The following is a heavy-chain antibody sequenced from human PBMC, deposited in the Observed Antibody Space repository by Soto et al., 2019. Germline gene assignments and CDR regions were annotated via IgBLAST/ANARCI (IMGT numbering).Heavy chain of an antibody. D-gene: IGHD4-17*01. CDR1: GSTFTSSG. V-gene: IGHV1-18*01. Sequence: ASVTFSCPASGSTFTSSGIGLVRQTPGQGLEWMGWISAYNGNTNYAQKLQGRVTMTTDTSTSTAYMELRSLRADDTAVYYCARDGTEYYGEYYDYWGQGIPVTVSS. CDR2: ISAYNGNT. J-gene: IGHJ4*02. CDR3: ARDGTEYYGEYYDY.